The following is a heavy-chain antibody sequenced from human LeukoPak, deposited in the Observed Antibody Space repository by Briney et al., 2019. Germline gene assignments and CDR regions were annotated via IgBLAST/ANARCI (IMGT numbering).Heavy chain of an antibody. Sequence: PGRSLRLYCAASGFTFDDYAMHWVRQAPGKGLEWVSGISRNSGSIGYADSVKGRFTISRDNAKNSLYLQMNSLRAEDMALYYCATGYCSSPSCSDYWGQGTLVTVSS. J-gene: IGHJ4*02. CDR3: ATGYCSSPSCSDY. V-gene: IGHV3-9*03. CDR2: ISRNSGSI. D-gene: IGHD2-2*01. CDR1: GFTFDDYA.